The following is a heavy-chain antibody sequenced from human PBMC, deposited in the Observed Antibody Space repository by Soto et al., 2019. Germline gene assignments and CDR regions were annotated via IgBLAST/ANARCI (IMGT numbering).Heavy chain of an antibody. D-gene: IGHD5-12*01. CDR2: IWYDVSNK. J-gene: IGHJ4*02. CDR1: GFTFSSYG. Sequence: QVQLVESGGGVVQPGRSLRLSCAASGFTFSSYGMHWVRQAPGKGLEWVAVIWYDVSNKDYADSVKGRFTISRDNSKSTLYLQMTSLRGEDTAVYYCGGGSWLQLGPDYWGQGTLVTVSS. V-gene: IGHV3-33*01. CDR3: GGGSWLQLGPDY.